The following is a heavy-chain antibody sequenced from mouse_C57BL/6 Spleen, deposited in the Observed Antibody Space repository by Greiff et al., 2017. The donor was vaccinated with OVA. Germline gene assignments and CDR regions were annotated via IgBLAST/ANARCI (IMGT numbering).Heavy chain of an antibody. CDR1: GYTFTSYW. CDR3: ARRGGYYEAMDY. J-gene: IGHJ4*01. Sequence: QVQLQQPGAELVRPGSSVTLSCKASGYTFTSYWMHWVKQRPIQGLEWIGNIDPSDSETHYNQKFKDKATLTVDKSSSTAYMQLSSLTSEDSAVYYCARRGGYYEAMDYWGQGTSVTVSS. D-gene: IGHD2-3*01. V-gene: IGHV1-52*01. CDR2: IDPSDSET.